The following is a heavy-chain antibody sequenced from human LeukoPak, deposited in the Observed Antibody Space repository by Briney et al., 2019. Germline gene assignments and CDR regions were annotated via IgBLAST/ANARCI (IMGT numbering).Heavy chain of an antibody. J-gene: IGHJ4*02. CDR2: ISYSGNT. CDR3: ARATVATPSEFDY. Sequence: SQTLSLTCTVSGGSVSSGAYYWSWIRQHPGKGLEWIGYISYSGNTYYNPSLRSRASISADTPKSQFSLKLSSTTAADTAVYYCARATVATPSEFDYWGQGTLVTVSS. CDR1: GGSVSSGAYY. D-gene: IGHD4-17*01. V-gene: IGHV4-31*03.